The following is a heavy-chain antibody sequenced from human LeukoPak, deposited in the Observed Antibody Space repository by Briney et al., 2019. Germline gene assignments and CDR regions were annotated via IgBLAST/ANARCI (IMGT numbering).Heavy chain of an antibody. V-gene: IGHV4-38-2*02. CDR3: ARVSTESAYGDYERVDY. CDR1: GYSISSGYY. J-gene: IGHJ4*02. CDR2: IYHSGST. Sequence: SETLSLTCTVSGYSISSGYYWGWIRQPPGKGLEWIGSIYHSGSTYYNPSLKSRVTISVDTSKNQFSLKLSSVTAADTAVYYCARVSTESAYGDYERVDYWGQGTLVTVSS. D-gene: IGHD4-17*01.